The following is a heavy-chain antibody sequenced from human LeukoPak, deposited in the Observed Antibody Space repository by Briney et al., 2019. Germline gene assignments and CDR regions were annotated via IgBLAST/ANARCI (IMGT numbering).Heavy chain of an antibody. D-gene: IGHD1-26*01. J-gene: IGHJ4*02. V-gene: IGHV3-33*01. Sequence: GGSLRLSCAASGLTFSTYGMHRVRQAPGKGLEWVALIWYDGSNKYYADSVKGRFSISRDNSKNTLYLQMNSLRAEDTAVYYCARVIGSYGDSAYWGQGTLVTVSS. CDR2: IWYDGSNK. CDR1: GLTFSTYG. CDR3: ARVIGSYGDSAY.